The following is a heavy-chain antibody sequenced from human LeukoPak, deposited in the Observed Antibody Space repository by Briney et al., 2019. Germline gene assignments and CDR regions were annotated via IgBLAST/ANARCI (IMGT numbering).Heavy chain of an antibody. CDR3: ARSLIAAGGAGGMFDN. D-gene: IGHD6-13*01. V-gene: IGHV3-11*06. CDR1: GFTFSDYY. J-gene: IGHJ4*02. CDR2: ISSNSLYT. Sequence: PGGSLRLSCEASGFTFSDYYMSWIRQVPGKGLEWISYISSNSLYTNYADSLKGRFTISRDNARKSLYLQMNSLRAEDTAVYYCARSLIAAGGAGGMFDNWGQGTLVAVSS.